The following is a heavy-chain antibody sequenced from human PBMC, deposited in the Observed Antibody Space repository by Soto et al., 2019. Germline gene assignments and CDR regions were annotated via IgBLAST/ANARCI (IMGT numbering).Heavy chain of an antibody. Sequence: GGSLRLSFAASGFTFDDYAMHWVRQAPGKGLEWVSLISWDGGSTYYADSVKGRFTISRDNSKNSLYLQMNSLRAEDIALYYCANDISRITMIVVGNRFYGLDDWGQGATDDVSS. D-gene: IGHD3-22*01. CDR2: ISWDGGST. J-gene: IGHJ6*02. V-gene: IGHV3-43D*04. CDR1: GFTFDDYA. CDR3: ANDISRITMIVVGNRFYGLDD.